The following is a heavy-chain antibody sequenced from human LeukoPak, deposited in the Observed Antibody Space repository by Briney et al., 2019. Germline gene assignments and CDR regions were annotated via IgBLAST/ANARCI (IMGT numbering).Heavy chain of an antibody. J-gene: IGHJ3*02. V-gene: IGHV1-69*06. CDR2: IIPIFGTT. CDR1: GYTFTSYD. CDR3: ARRYCTNGVCYDDRGAFDI. Sequence: ASVKVSCKASGYTFTSYDINWVRQATGQGLEWMGEIIPIFGTTKYAQKFQGRVTITADKSTSTAYMELSSLRSEDTAVYYCARRYCTNGVCYDDRGAFDIWGQGTMVTVSS. D-gene: IGHD2-8*01.